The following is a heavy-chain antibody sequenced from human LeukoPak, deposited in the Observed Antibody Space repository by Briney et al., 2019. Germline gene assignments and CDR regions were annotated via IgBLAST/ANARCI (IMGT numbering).Heavy chain of an antibody. CDR1: GFTFSSYW. V-gene: IGHV3-7*01. D-gene: IGHD3-3*01. CDR3: AKESMKCDFWSGYYTRNYYYYGMDV. CDR2: IKQDGSEK. Sequence: GGSLRLSCAASGFTFSSYWMSWVRQAPGKGLEWVANIKQDGSEKYYVDSVKGRFTISRDNSKNTLYLQMNSLRAEDTAVYYCAKESMKCDFWSGYYTRNYYYYGMDVWGQGTTVTVSS. J-gene: IGHJ6*02.